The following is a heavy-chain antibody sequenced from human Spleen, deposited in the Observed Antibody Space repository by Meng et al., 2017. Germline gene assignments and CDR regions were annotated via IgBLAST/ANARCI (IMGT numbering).Heavy chain of an antibody. CDR2: INHSGST. V-gene: IGHV4-34*01. CDR3: ARGPTTMAHDFDY. D-gene: IGHD4-11*01. J-gene: IGHJ4*02. CDR1: GGSFSDYY. Sequence: QGTLQQWGPGLLKPSETLSLTCVVSGGSFSDYYWSWIRQPPGKGLEWIGEINHSGSTNYNPSLESRATISVDTSQNNLSLKLSSVTAADSAVYYCARGPTTMAHDFDYWGQGTLVTVSS.